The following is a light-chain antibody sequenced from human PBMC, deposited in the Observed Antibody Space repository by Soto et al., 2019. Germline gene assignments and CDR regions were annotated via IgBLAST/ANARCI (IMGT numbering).Light chain of an antibody. V-gene: IGLV4-60*02. CDR2: LEGSGSY. J-gene: IGLJ3*02. Sequence: QSVLTQSSSASASLGSSVKLTCTLSSGHSSYIIAWHQQQPGKAPRYLMKLEGSGSYNKGSGVPDRFSGSSSGADRYLTISNLQFEDEADYYGETWDSNTQNWVFGGGTKLTVL. CDR1: SGHSSYI. CDR3: ETWDSNTQNWV.